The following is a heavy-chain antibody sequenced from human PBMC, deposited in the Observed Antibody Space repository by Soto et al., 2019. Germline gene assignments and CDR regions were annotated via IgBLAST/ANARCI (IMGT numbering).Heavy chain of an antibody. D-gene: IGHD2-2*01. CDR1: GGSISSGGYY. CDR2: IYYSGST. CDR3: AIAKGLFIHCSSTSCYD. J-gene: IGHJ4*02. Sequence: QVQLQESGPGLVKPSQTLSLTCTVSGGSISSGGYYWSWIRQHPGKGLEWIGYIYYSGSTYYNPSLKSRVTISVDTSKNQFSLKLSSVTAADTAVYYCAIAKGLFIHCSSTSCYDWGQGTLVTVSS. V-gene: IGHV4-31*03.